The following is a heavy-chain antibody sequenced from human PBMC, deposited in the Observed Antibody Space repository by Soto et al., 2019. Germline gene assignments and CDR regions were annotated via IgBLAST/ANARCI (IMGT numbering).Heavy chain of an antibody. V-gene: IGHV3-48*03. CDR3: ARDLLHYDFWSGYSAYFYYGMDV. CDR2: ISDSGRTI. J-gene: IGHJ6*02. Sequence: GGSLRLSCSASGFTFSSYEMNWVRQAPGKGLEWVSYISDSGRTIYYADSVKGRFTVSRDDAQNSVYLQMDSLRAEDTAVYYCARDLLHYDFWSGYSAYFYYGMDVWGPGTTVTAP. CDR1: GFTFSSYE. D-gene: IGHD3-3*01.